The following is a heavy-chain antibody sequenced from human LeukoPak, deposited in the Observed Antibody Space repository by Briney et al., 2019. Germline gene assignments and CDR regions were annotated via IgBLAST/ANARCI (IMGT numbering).Heavy chain of an antibody. Sequence: GGSLRLSCAASGFTFSSYEMNWVRQAPGKGLEWVSYISSSGSGSTIYYADSVKGRFTISRDNAKNSLYLQMNSLRAEDTAVYYCARGACSGGNCYGEYHYGMDVWGQGTTVIVSS. V-gene: IGHV3-48*03. D-gene: IGHD2-21*01. CDR2: ISSSGSGSTI. CDR3: ARGACSGGNCYGEYHYGMDV. J-gene: IGHJ6*02. CDR1: GFTFSSYE.